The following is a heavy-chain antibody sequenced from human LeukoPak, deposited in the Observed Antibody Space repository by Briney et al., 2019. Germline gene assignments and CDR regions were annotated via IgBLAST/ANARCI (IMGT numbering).Heavy chain of an antibody. J-gene: IGHJ5*02. D-gene: IGHD6-19*01. CDR2: INPNSGGT. Sequence: ASVKVSCKASGYTFTAYYMHWVRQAPGQGLEWMGWINPNSGGTNYAQSFQGRVTLTRDTSISTVYMELSRLRSDDTAVYYCARVGQWLVENDWFDPWGQGTLVTVSS. CDR3: ARVGQWLVENDWFDP. CDR1: GYTFTAYY. V-gene: IGHV1-2*02.